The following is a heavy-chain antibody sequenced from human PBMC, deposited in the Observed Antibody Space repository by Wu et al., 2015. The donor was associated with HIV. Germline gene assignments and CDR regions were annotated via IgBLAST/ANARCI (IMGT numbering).Heavy chain of an antibody. D-gene: IGHD5-12*01. CDR1: GGTFSFFA. J-gene: IGHJ4*02. V-gene: IGHV1-69*04. CDR3: ATERTVAITHFDS. Sequence: QVQLVQSGAEVKKPGSSVKVSCKASGGTFSFFAINWVRQAPGQGLEWMGRIVPVLGTANYAQKFQGRFTMTADRFTNTAYMELSSLRSDDTAVYYCATERTVAITHFDSWDQGTLVTVSS. CDR2: IVPVLGTA.